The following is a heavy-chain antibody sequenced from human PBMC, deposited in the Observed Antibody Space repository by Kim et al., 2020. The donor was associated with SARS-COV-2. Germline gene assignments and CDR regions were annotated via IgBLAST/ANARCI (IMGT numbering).Heavy chain of an antibody. Sequence: SETLSLTCTVSGGSISSSSYYWGWIRQPPGKGLEWIGSIYYSGSTYYNPSLKSRVTISVDTSKNQFSLKLSSVTAADTAVCYCARGGYSGYDIVDCWGQG. CDR2: IYYSGST. V-gene: IGHV4-39*01. CDR3: ARGGYSGYDIVDC. CDR1: GGSISSSSYY. J-gene: IGHJ4*02. D-gene: IGHD5-12*01.